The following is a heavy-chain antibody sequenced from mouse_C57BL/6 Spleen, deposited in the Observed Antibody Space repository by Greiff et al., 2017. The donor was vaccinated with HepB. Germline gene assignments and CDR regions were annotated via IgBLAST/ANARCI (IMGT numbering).Heavy chain of an antibody. Sequence: VQLQQSGPELVKPGASVKMSCKASGYTFTDYNMHWVKQSHGKSLEWIGYINPNNGGTSYNQKFKGKATLTVNKSSSTAYMELRSLTSEDSAVYYCAPIYYDYGGYYAMDYWGQGTSVTVSS. CDR3: APIYYDYGGYYAMDY. V-gene: IGHV1-22*01. CDR1: GYTFTDYN. J-gene: IGHJ4*01. D-gene: IGHD2-4*01. CDR2: INPNNGGT.